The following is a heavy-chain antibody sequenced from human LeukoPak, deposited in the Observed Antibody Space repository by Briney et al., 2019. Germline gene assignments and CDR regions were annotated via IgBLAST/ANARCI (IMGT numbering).Heavy chain of an antibody. Sequence: GGSLRLSCAASGFTFNTYAMTWVRQAPGKGLEWVSTISGSGGSTYYADSVKGRFTISRDNSKNTLYLQMNSLRAEDTAVYYCARDRRGYSSGWDLDYWGQGTLVTVSS. J-gene: IGHJ4*02. CDR3: ARDRRGYSSGWDLDY. D-gene: IGHD6-19*01. CDR2: ISGSGGST. V-gene: IGHV3-23*01. CDR1: GFTFNTYA.